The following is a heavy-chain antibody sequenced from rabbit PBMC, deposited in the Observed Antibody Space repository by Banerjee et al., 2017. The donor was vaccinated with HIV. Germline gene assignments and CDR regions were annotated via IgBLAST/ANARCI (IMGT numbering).Heavy chain of an antibody. CDR2: IDTDWDSA. D-gene: IGHD2-1*01. Sequence: QEQLEESGGDLVKPEGSLTLTCTASAFSFSNKYVMCWVRQAPGKGLEWIGCIDTDWDSAFYASWVISRFTISKTSSTTVTLQMTSLTAADTATYFCARYRHDYGVALDLWGPGTLVTVS. CDR1: AFSFSNKYV. V-gene: IGHV1S45*01. CDR3: ARYRHDYGVALDL. J-gene: IGHJ4*01.